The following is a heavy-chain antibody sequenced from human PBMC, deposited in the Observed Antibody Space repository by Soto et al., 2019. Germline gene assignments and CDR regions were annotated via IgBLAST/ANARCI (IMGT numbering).Heavy chain of an antibody. V-gene: IGHV3-30*18. CDR3: AKDICSGGSCGRGMGV. D-gene: IGHD2-15*01. CDR2: ISYDGSNK. Sequence: QVQLVESGGGVFQPGRSLRLSCAASGFTFSSYGMHWVRQAPGNGLEWVAVISYDGSNKYYANSVKGRFTISRNNSTITLYLPVNRLRAENTGVYYCAKDICSGGSCGRGMGVWGQGTTVTVS. J-gene: IGHJ6*02. CDR1: GFTFSSYG.